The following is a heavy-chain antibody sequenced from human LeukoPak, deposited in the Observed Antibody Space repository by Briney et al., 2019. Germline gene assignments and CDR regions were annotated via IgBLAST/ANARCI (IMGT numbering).Heavy chain of an antibody. J-gene: IGHJ5*02. CDR2: ISGYNGKT. D-gene: IGHD2-2*01. V-gene: IGHV1-18*01. CDR3: ARACTSTSCHENNWFDP. Sequence: ASVKVSCKASGYTFTNYGIIWVRQAPGQGLEWMGWISGYNGKTNYAVKLPGRVTVTTDISTSTAYMELRSLRSDDTAVYYCARACTSTSCHENNWFDPWGQGTLVIVSS. CDR1: GYTFTNYG.